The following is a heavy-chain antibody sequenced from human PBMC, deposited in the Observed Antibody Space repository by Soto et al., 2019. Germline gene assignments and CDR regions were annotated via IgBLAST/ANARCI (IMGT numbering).Heavy chain of an antibody. J-gene: IGHJ5*02. Sequence: EASVKVSCKASGGTFSSYAISWVRQAPGQGLEWMGGIIPIFGTANYAQKFQGRVTITADESTSTAYMELSSLRSEDTAVYYCAREKYSSSWYAGANWFDPWGQGTLVTVSS. CDR1: GGTFSSYA. CDR2: IIPIFGTA. V-gene: IGHV1-69*13. CDR3: AREKYSSSWYAGANWFDP. D-gene: IGHD6-13*01.